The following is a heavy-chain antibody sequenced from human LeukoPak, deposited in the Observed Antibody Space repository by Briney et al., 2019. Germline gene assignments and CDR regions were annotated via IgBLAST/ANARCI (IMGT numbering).Heavy chain of an antibody. CDR2: IRYDGSNK. J-gene: IGHJ3*02. CDR1: GFTFSSYG. CDR3: AKDNVYYYGSGSYYPLDAFDI. D-gene: IGHD3-10*01. Sequence: PGGSLRLSCAASGFTFSSYGMHWVRQAPGKRLEWVAFIRYDGSNKCYADSVKGRFTISRDNSKNTLYLQMNSLRAEDTAVHYCAKDNVYYYGSGSYYPLDAFDIWGQGTMVTVSS. V-gene: IGHV3-30*02.